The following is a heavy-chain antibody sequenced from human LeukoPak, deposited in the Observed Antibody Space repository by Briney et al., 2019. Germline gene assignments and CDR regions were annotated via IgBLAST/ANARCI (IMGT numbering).Heavy chain of an antibody. CDR3: ARHNDFWSGYPPFGMDV. CDR1: GGSISSSSYY. Sequence: SQTLSLTCTVSGGSISSSSYYWGWIRQPPWKGLEWIGRIYYRGSTYYNPSLKSRVTISVDTSKNQFSLTLSSVTAADTAVYYCARHNDFWSGYPPFGMDVWGQGTTVTVSS. V-gene: IGHV4-39*01. CDR2: IYYRGST. J-gene: IGHJ6*02. D-gene: IGHD3-3*01.